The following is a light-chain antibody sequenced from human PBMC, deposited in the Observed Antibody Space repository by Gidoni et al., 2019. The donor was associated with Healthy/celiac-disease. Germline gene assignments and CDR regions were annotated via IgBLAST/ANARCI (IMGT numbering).Light chain of an antibody. CDR3: NQGXT. V-gene: IGKV4-1*01. J-gene: IGKJ4*01. Sequence: DIVMTQSPDSLAVSLSERATINCKSSQSVLYSSNNKNYVAWYQQQPGKPPRLLIYWAYTRESGVTDRFSGSGSGTDFTLTISSLQAEDVAVYYCNQGXTFGGGTKVEIK. CDR1: QSVLYSSNNKNY. CDR2: WAY.